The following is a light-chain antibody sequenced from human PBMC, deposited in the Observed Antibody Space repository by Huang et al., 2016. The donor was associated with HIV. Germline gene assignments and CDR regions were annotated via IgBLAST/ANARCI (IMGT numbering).Light chain of an antibody. CDR3: QQRSNWPLT. J-gene: IGKJ4*01. CDR2: DAS. CDR1: QSVSTY. V-gene: IGKV3-11*01. Sequence: EIVLTQSPATLSLSPGERATLSCRASQSVSTYLAWFQQKRGQAPRRLIYDASNRATGIPVRFSGSGSGTDFTLTISSLEPEDFAVYYCQQRSNWPLTFGGGTKVEIK.